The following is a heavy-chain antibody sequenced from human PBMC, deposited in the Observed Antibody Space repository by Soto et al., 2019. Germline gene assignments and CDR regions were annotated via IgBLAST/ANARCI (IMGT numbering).Heavy chain of an antibody. CDR3: ARASGATYYYYGMDV. V-gene: IGHV4-31*03. CDR1: GGSISSGGYY. D-gene: IGHD1-26*01. CDR2: IYYSGST. J-gene: IGHJ6*02. Sequence: SETLSLTCTVSGGSISSGGYYWSWIRQHPGKGLEWIGYIYYSGSTYYNPSLKSRVTISVDTSKNQFSLKLSSVTAADTAVYYCARASGATYYYYGMDVWGQGTTVTVSS.